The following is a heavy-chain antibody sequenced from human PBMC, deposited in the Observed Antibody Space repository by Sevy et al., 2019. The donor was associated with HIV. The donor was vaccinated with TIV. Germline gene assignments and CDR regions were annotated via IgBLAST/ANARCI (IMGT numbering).Heavy chain of an antibody. J-gene: IGHJ6*02. D-gene: IGHD2-2*01. V-gene: IGHV3-30-3*01. Sequence: GGSLRLSCAASGFTFSSYAIHWVRQAPGKGLEWVAVISYDGSSKYYADSVKGRFTISRDNSRNTLYLQMNSLRAEETAVYYCAKVDVVVPVADYGLDVWGQGTTVTVSS. CDR1: GFTFSSYA. CDR3: AKVDVVVPVADYGLDV. CDR2: ISYDGSSK.